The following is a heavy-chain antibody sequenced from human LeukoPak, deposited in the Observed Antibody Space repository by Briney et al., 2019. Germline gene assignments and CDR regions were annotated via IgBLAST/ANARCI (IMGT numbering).Heavy chain of an antibody. CDR1: GGSISSYY. D-gene: IGHD3-16*02. V-gene: IGHV4-59*01. CDR2: IFYSGST. J-gene: IGHJ4*02. Sequence: SETLSLTCTVSGGSISSYYWSWIRHPPGKGLEWIGYIFYSGSTNYNTSLKSRVTISVDTSKYQFSLKLSSVSAADTAVYYCARGYYDYVWWSYRQYYFDYWGQGTLVSVSS. CDR3: ARGYYDYVWWSYRQYYFDY.